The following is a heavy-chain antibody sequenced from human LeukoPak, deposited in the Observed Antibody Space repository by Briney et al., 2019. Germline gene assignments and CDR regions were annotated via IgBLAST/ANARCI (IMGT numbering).Heavy chain of an antibody. J-gene: IGHJ4*02. CDR1: GFTFSSYA. V-gene: IGHV3-23*01. CDR2: ISGSGGST. Sequence: PGGSLRLSCAASGFTFSSYAMSWVRQAPGKGLERVSAISGSGGSTYYADSVKGRFTISRDNSKNTLYLQMNSLRAEDTAVYYCAKVGDDFWSGYYTGDIDYWGQGTLVTVSS. CDR3: AKVGDDFWSGYYTGDIDY. D-gene: IGHD3-3*01.